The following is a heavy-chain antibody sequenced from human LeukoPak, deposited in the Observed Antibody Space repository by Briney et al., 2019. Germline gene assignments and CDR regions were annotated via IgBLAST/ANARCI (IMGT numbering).Heavy chain of an antibody. CDR2: IIPIFGTA. V-gene: IGHV1-69*13. CDR3: ARSDEYSSSSRYYGMDV. CDR1: GYTFTDYY. J-gene: IGHJ6*02. Sequence: ASVKVSCKASGYTFTDYYMHWARQAPGQGLEWMGGIIPIFGTANYAQKFQGRVTIAADGSMSTAYMELSSLRSEDTAVYYCARSDEYSSSSRYYGMDVWGQGTTVTVSS. D-gene: IGHD6-6*01.